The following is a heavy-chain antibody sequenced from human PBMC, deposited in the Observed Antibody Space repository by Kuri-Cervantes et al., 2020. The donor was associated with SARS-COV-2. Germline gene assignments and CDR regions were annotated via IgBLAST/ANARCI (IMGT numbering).Heavy chain of an antibody. V-gene: IGHV4-39*07. Sequence: SETLSLTCTVSRGSIRITSYYWGWIRQSPGKGLEWIGSFYYSGGTYYNPSLKSRVTLFADTSKNQFSLRLTSVTAADTAVYYCARPLTLVVSEWYFDLWGRGTLVTVSS. CDR2: FYYSGGT. CDR1: RGSIRITSYY. J-gene: IGHJ2*01. D-gene: IGHD2-21*01. CDR3: ARPLTLVVSEWYFDL.